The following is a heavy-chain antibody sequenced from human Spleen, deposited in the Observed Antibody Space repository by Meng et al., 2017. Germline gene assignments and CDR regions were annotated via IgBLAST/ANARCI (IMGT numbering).Heavy chain of an antibody. V-gene: IGHV4-34*01. CDR2: INHSGSVS. Sequence: SQTLSLTCGVSGGSLSGYYWSWVRQPPGKGLEWIGEINHSGSVSNYNPSLKSRVTLSVDTPKNQFSLKLSSVTAADTAVYYCARLPFYQWLAHWYFDLWGRGSLVTVSS. J-gene: IGHJ2*01. D-gene: IGHD6-19*01. CDR3: ARLPFYQWLAHWYFDL. CDR1: GGSLSGYY.